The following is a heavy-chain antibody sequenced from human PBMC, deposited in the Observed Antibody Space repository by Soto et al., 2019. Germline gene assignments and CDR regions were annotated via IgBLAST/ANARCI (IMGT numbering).Heavy chain of an antibody. CDR3: ASYGPERIDY. Sequence: QVQLVQSGAEVKKPGSSVKVSCKASGGTFSSYTISWVRQAPGQGLEWMGRIIPILGIANYAQKFQGRVTIPADKSTSTAYMVLRSLRAEDTAVYYCASYGPERIDYWGQGTLVTVSS. V-gene: IGHV1-69*02. D-gene: IGHD3-10*01. CDR1: GGTFSSYT. CDR2: IIPILGIA. J-gene: IGHJ4*02.